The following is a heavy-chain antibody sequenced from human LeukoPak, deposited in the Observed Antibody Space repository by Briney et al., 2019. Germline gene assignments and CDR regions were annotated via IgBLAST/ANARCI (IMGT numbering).Heavy chain of an antibody. V-gene: IGHV1-18*01. CDR2: ISAYNGNT. CDR1: GYTFTSYG. CDR3: AGGRGYYDSSGYFLDY. D-gene: IGHD3-22*01. Sequence: ASVKVSCKASGYTFTSYGISWVRQAPGQGLEWMGWISAYNGNTNYAQKLQGRVTMTTDTSTSTAYMELRSLRSDDTAVYYCAGGRGYYDSSGYFLDYWGQGTLVTVSS. J-gene: IGHJ4*02.